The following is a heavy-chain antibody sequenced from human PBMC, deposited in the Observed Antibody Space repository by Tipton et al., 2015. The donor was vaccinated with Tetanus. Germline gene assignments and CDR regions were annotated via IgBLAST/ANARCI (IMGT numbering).Heavy chain of an antibody. CDR2: TYPDDSDT. CDR3: ARQPRGNAGKPLYYFDH. Sequence: QLVQSGPELKKPGESLKISCKGSGYAFTKYWIGWVRQMPGKGLEWMGITYPDDSDTRYSPSLQGQVTVSAERATNTAYLQWSSLQASDTAMYFCARQPRGNAGKPLYYFDHWGQGTLVIASS. J-gene: IGHJ4*02. CDR1: GYAFTKYW. V-gene: IGHV5-51*01. D-gene: IGHD4-23*01.